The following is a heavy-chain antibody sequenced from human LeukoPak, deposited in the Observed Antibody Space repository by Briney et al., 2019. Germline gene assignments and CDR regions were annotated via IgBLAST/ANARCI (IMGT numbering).Heavy chain of an antibody. CDR2: ISGNGVGT. V-gene: IGHV3-23*01. D-gene: IGHD2-21*01. Sequence: QTGGSLRLSCAASGFTFSTYAMSWVRQAPGKGLEWVSAISGNGVGTYYTDSVKGRFTISRDNSKNTLSLQMNSLRAEDTAVYYCAKYRTCGFGGCSQYYWGQGTLVTVFS. J-gene: IGHJ4*02. CDR1: GFTFSTYA. CDR3: AKYRTCGFGGCSQYY.